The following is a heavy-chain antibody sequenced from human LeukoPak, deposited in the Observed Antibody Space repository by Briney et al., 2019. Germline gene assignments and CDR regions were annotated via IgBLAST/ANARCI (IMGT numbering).Heavy chain of an antibody. CDR3: ARPHSRLPRPFNWFDP. CDR1: GGSISSGGYY. Sequence: SETLSLTCTVSGGSISSGGYYWSWIRQHPGKGLEWIGYIHHSGSTYYNPSLKSRVTISVDTSKNQFSLKLSSVTAADTAVYYCARPHSRLPRPFNWFDPWGQGTLVTVSS. J-gene: IGHJ5*02. D-gene: IGHD2/OR15-2a*01. V-gene: IGHV4-31*03. CDR2: IHHSGST.